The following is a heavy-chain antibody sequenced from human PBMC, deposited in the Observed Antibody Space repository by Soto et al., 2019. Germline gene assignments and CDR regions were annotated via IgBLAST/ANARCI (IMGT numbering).Heavy chain of an antibody. CDR1: GGSISSYY. D-gene: IGHD3-16*01. CDR2: IYYSGST. Sequence: SETLSLTCTVSGGSISSYYWSWIRQPPGKGLEWIGYIYYSGSTNYNPSLKSRVTIPVDTSKNQFSLKLSSVTAADTAVYYCARDSSSSMITFGGVIFDYWGQGTLVTVSS. J-gene: IGHJ4*02. V-gene: IGHV4-59*01. CDR3: ARDSSSSMITFGGVIFDY.